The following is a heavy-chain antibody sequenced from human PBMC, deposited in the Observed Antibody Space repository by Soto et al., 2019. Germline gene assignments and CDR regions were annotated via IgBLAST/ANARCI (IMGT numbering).Heavy chain of an antibody. V-gene: IGHV1-18*01. J-gene: IGHJ3*02. D-gene: IGHD5-12*01. Sequence: QVQLVQSGAEVKRPGASVKVSCKASGYTFTNYGISWVRQAPGQGLEWMGWISPFNGNTNYAQKLQGRVAMTTDTSTSTAYMELRCLRSDDTAVYYCAKGDGIVAATDAFDIWGQGTMVTVSS. CDR2: ISPFNGNT. CDR3: AKGDGIVAATDAFDI. CDR1: GYTFTNYG.